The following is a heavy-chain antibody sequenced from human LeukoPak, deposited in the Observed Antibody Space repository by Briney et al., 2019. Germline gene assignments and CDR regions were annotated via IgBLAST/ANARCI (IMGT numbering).Heavy chain of an antibody. J-gene: IGHJ3*02. D-gene: IGHD3-22*01. V-gene: IGHV3-21*01. CDR3: ARDRTMIVVGDAFDI. CDR1: GFTFSSYS. CDR2: ISSSSSYI. Sequence: GGSLRLSCAASGFTFSSYSMNWVRQAPGKGLEWVSSISSSSSYIYYADTVKGRFTISRDNAKNSLYLQMNSLRAEDTAVYYCARDRTMIVVGDAFDIWGQGTMVTVSS.